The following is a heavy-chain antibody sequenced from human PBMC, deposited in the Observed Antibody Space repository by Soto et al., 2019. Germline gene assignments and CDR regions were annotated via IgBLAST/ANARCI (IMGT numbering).Heavy chain of an antibody. Sequence: EVHLVESGGGLVQPGGSLRLSCAASGFTFSRYAMNWVRQAPGKGLEWIAYINHSSDTIYYAESVKGRFTISRDNANNLLSLQMNGLRAEDTAVYYCARDRGYTGYDLAYWGQGTLVTVSS. CDR3: ARDRGYTGYDLAY. CDR1: GFTFSRYA. D-gene: IGHD5-12*01. V-gene: IGHV3-48*01. J-gene: IGHJ4*02. CDR2: INHSSDTI.